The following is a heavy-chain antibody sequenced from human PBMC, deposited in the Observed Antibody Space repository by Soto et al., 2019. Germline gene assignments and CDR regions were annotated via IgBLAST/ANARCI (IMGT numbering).Heavy chain of an antibody. D-gene: IGHD6-19*01. CDR1: GFTFSSYA. Sequence: LILSCAASGFTFSSYAMHWVRQAPGKGLEWVAVISYDGSNKYYADSVKGRFTISRDNSKNTLYLQMNSLRAEDTAVYYCARDLKWLAPHYYYYGMDVCGQRTTVTVSS. V-gene: IGHV3-30-3*01. CDR2: ISYDGSNK. CDR3: ARDLKWLAPHYYYYGMDV. J-gene: IGHJ6*02.